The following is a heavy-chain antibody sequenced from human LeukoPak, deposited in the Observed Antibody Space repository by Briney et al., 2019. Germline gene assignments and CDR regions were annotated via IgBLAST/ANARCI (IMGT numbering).Heavy chain of an antibody. CDR2: ISNTGGST. D-gene: IGHD4-23*01. CDR1: GFTFISYA. J-gene: IGHJ4*02. V-gene: IGHV3-23*01. Sequence: GGSLRLSCAASGFTFISYAMSWVRRAPGKGLEWVSGISNTGGSTYYADSVKGRFTISRDNSKNTLYLQMNSLRAEDTAVYYCAFVGHGDNPRVYWGQGTLVTVSS. CDR3: AFVGHGDNPRVY.